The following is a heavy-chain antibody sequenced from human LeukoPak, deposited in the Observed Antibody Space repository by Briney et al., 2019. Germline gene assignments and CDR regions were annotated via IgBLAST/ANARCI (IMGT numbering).Heavy chain of an antibody. V-gene: IGHV4-59*01. CDR3: ARLALFYGDYQYYFDY. Sequence: PSETLSLTCTVSGGSISTYYWSWIRQPPGKGLEWIGYIHHSGSTNYNPSLKSRVTISVDTSKNQFSLKLSSVTAADTAVYYCARLALFYGDYQYYFDYWGQGTLVTVSS. D-gene: IGHD4-17*01. J-gene: IGHJ4*02. CDR1: GGSISTYY. CDR2: IHHSGST.